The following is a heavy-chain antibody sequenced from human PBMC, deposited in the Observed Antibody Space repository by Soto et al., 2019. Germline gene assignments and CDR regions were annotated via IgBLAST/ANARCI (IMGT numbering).Heavy chain of an antibody. J-gene: IGHJ4*02. CDR3: ATGSGSGYFDY. V-gene: IGHV3-23*01. CDR1: GFTLSLYA. D-gene: IGHD6-19*01. CDR2: IRGSGGST. Sequence: GASVKVSCVASGFTLSLYAMSWVRQAPGKGPEWISAIRGSGGSTFYADSVKGRFTISRDDSKNTVYLQMNSLRAEDTALYYCATGSGSGYFDYWGQGTLVTVSS.